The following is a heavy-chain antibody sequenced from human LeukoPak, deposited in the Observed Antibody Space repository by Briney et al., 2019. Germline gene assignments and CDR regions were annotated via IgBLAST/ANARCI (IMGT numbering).Heavy chain of an antibody. V-gene: IGHV1-2*06. J-gene: IGHJ4*02. Sequence: ASVKVSCKASGYTLTGYYIHWVRQAPGQGLEWMGRINPGSGGTNYAQKFQGRVAMTRDTSISTAYMELSRLRSDDTAVYYCAREQGGSGTYGVDYWGQGTLVTVSS. D-gene: IGHD1-26*01. CDR2: INPGSGGT. CDR1: GYTLTGYY. CDR3: AREQGGSGTYGVDY.